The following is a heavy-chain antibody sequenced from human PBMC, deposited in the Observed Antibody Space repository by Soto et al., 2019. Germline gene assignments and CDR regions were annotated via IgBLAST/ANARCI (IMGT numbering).Heavy chain of an antibody. CDR1: GFTFSNYW. V-gene: IGHV3-7*01. CDR3: ARGWFCSRGTCYSDFDF. D-gene: IGHD2-15*01. CDR2: IKHDANEK. Sequence: EVHLVESGGGLVQPGGSLRLSCTASGFTFSNYWMNWVRQAPGKGLEWVANIKHDANEKYYVDSVKGRFTISRDNAKRSLYLQMDNLRAEDTAVYYCARGWFCSRGTCYSDFDFWGPGTLVTVSS. J-gene: IGHJ4*02.